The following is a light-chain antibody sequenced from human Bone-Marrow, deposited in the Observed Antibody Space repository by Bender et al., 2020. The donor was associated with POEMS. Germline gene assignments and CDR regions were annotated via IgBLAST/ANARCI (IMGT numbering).Light chain of an antibody. V-gene: IGLV2-8*01. J-gene: IGLJ1*01. CDR1: SSDVGGYNY. Sequence: QSALTQPPSASGSPGQSVTISCTGTSSDVGGYNYVSWYQQHPGKAPKLMIYEVTKRPSGIPDRFSGSKSGNTATLTITATQTMDEGDYYCQASGSITLYVFGTGTKVTVL. CDR2: EVT. CDR3: QASGSITLYV.